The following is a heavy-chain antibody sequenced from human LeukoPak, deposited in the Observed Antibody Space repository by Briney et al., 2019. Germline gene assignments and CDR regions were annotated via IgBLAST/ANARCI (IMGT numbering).Heavy chain of an antibody. CDR1: RGSISSSSYY. CDR2: ISYSGST. D-gene: IGHD5-24*01. Sequence: PSETLSLTCTVSRGSISSSSYYWGWVRQPPGTGLEWIGSISYSGSTYYKPSLKSRVTISFDTTKNHFSLTLASVTAADTAVYYCARLAGLGRWLQFTHWGQGILVTVSS. V-gene: IGHV4-39*02. J-gene: IGHJ1*01. CDR3: ARLAGLGRWLQFTH.